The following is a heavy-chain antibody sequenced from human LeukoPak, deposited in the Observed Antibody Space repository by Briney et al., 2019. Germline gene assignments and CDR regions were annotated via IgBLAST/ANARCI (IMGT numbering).Heavy chain of an antibody. CDR2: TYYRYKLYN. Sequence: SQTLSLTCALSGDTVSTISAAWNWLRQSPSRGCEWLGRTYYRYKLYNTYAVSVRGRITINPDTSKHQYSLKLTSSHPCNTSAYSCARTYYGALDFWGQGTLVTVS. CDR1: GDTVSTISAA. D-gene: IGHD4/OR15-4a*01. V-gene: IGHV6-1*01. CDR3: ARTYYGALDF. J-gene: IGHJ4*02.